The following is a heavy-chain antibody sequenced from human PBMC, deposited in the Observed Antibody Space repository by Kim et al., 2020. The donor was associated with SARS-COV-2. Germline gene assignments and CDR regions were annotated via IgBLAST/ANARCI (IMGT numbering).Heavy chain of an antibody. CDR1: GGSFSGYY. CDR2: ITHSGST. V-gene: IGHV4-34*01. D-gene: IGHD1-26*01. Sequence: SETLSLTCAVYGGSFSGYYWTWLRQPPGKGLEWIGEITHSGSTNYNPSLKSRVTISIDTSKNQFSLRVRSVTAADTAVYYCARGLLTKWELVAFDFWGPGTKVTVSS. CDR3: ARGLLTKWELVAFDF. J-gene: IGHJ3*01.